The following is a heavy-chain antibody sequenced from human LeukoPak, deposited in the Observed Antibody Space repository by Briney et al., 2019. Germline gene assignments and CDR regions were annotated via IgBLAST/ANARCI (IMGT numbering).Heavy chain of an antibody. CDR2: IYPGDSDT. CDR1: GYSFTSYW. D-gene: IGHD6-6*01. V-gene: IGHV5-51*01. CDR3: ARRGKVKYSSPGDAFDI. Sequence: GESLKISCKGPGYSFTSYWSGWVRQMPGKGLEWMGIIYPGDSDTRYSPSFQGQVTISADKSIRTAYLQWSSLKASDTAMYYCARRGKVKYSSPGDAFDIWGQGTMVTVSS. J-gene: IGHJ3*02.